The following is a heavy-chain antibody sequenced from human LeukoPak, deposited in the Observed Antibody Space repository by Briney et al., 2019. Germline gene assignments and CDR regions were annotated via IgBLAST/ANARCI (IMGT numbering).Heavy chain of an antibody. J-gene: IGHJ4*02. CDR1: GGSFSGYY. V-gene: IGHV4-34*01. CDR2: INHSGST. CDR3: ARVGLGISTHLDY. D-gene: IGHD2-2*01. Sequence: SETLSLTCAVYGGSFSGYYWSWIRQPPGKGLEWIGEINHSGSTNYNPSLKSRVTISVDTSKNQFSLKLSSVTAADTAVYYCARVGLGISTHLDYWGQGTLVTVSS.